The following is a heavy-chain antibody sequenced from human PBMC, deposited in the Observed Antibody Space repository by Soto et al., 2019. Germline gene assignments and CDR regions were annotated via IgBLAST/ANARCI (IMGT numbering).Heavy chain of an antibody. CDR1: GFTFSRYW. V-gene: IGHV3-74*01. Sequence: EVQLVESGGGLVQPGGTLRLSCAASGFTFSRYWMHWVRQAPGKGLVWVSRINSDGSSTRYADSVKGRFTISRDNAKNTLYRQMDVLGAEDTAVYCCARGGYSSSTSGYEESDWFDPWGEGTLVTVSS. CDR2: INSDGSST. J-gene: IGHJ5*02. CDR3: ARGGYSSSTSGYEESDWFDP. D-gene: IGHD2-2*01.